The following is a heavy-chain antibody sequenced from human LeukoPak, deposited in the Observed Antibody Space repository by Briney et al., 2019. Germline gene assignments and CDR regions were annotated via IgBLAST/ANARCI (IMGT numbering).Heavy chain of an antibody. Sequence: SVKVSCKASGGTFSSYAISWVRQAPGQGLEWMGGIIPIFGTANYAQKSQGRVTITTDESTSTAYMELSSLRSEDTAVYYCATPRGPDSSGYFDYWGQGTLVTVSS. D-gene: IGHD3-22*01. CDR1: GGTFSSYA. V-gene: IGHV1-69*05. J-gene: IGHJ4*02. CDR3: ATPRGPDSSGYFDY. CDR2: IIPIFGTA.